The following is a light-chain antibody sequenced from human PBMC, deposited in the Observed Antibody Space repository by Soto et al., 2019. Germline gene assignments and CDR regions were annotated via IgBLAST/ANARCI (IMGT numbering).Light chain of an antibody. Sequence: QSVLTQPPSASGSPGQSVTISCTGTSSDVGGHNFVSWYQQHPGKAPKFLIYEVTKRPSGVPDRFSGSKSGIMASLTVSGLQADDEAYYYCSAYAGNNNPVIFGGGTKLTVL. J-gene: IGLJ2*01. V-gene: IGLV2-8*01. CDR1: SSDVGGHNF. CDR2: EVT. CDR3: SAYAGNNNPVI.